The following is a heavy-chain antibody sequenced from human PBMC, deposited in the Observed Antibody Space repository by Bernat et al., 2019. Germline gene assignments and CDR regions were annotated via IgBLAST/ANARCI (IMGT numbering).Heavy chain of an antibody. Sequence: QVQLQQWGAGLLKPSETLSLTCAVYGGSFSGYYWSWIRQPPGKGLEWIGEINHSGSTNYNPSLKSRVTISVDTSKNQFSLKLSSVTAADTAVYYCAAGHRWELLRPFDYWGQGTLVTVSS. J-gene: IGHJ4*02. CDR3: AAGHRWELLRPFDY. V-gene: IGHV4-34*01. CDR1: GGSFSGYY. D-gene: IGHD1-26*01. CDR2: INHSGST.